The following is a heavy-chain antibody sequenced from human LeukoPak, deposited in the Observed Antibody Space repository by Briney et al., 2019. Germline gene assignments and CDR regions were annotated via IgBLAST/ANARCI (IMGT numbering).Heavy chain of an antibody. CDR1: GFIFNNYW. V-gene: IGHV3-74*01. J-gene: IGHJ1*01. Sequence: GGSLRLSCAASGFIFNNYWMHWVRQAPGKGLVWVSRINSDGSITNCADSVKGRFTISRDNAKNSLYLQMNSLRAEDTAVYYCAIRYCSSTSCYVGQHWGQGTLVTVSS. CDR3: AIRYCSSTSCYVGQH. CDR2: INSDGSIT. D-gene: IGHD2-2*01.